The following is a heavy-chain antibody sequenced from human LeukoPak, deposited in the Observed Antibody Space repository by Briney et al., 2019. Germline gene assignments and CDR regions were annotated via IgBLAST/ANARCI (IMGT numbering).Heavy chain of an antibody. CDR3: VRDVWGDRDSYFDF. CDR1: GFTFSSYG. CDR2: IWYDGSNK. D-gene: IGHD2-21*01. J-gene: IGHJ4*02. Sequence: PGRSLRLSCAASGFTFSSYGMHWVRQAPGKGLEWVAAIWYDGSNKYYADSVKGRFTISRDNSKNTLYLQMNSLRAEDTAVYYCVRDVWGDRDSYFDFWGQGTLVTVSS. V-gene: IGHV3-33*01.